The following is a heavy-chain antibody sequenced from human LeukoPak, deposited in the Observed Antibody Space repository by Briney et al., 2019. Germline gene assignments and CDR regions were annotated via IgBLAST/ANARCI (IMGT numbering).Heavy chain of an antibody. CDR3: ARTGASVLRFLEWLYFDY. Sequence: ASVKVSCKVSGYSLTELSMHWVRQTPGKGLEWMGGFDPEAGETIYAQKFQGRVTMTRNTSISTAYMELSSLRSEDTAVYYCARTGASVLRFLEWLYFDYWGQGTLVTVSS. CDR1: GYSLTELS. CDR2: FDPEAGET. V-gene: IGHV1-24*01. D-gene: IGHD3-3*01. J-gene: IGHJ4*02.